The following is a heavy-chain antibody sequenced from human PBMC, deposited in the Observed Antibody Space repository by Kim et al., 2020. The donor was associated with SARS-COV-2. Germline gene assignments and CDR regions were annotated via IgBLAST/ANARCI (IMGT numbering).Heavy chain of an antibody. CDR3: ARDTVVTYYGMDV. CDR1: GFTFSSYS. Sequence: GGSLRLSCAASGFTFSSYSMNWVRQAPGKGLEWVSSISSSSSYIYYADSVKGRFTISRDNAKNSLYLQMNSLRAEDTAVYYCARDTVVTYYGMDVWGQGTTVTVSS. J-gene: IGHJ6*02. V-gene: IGHV3-21*01. CDR2: ISSSSSYI. D-gene: IGHD2-15*01.